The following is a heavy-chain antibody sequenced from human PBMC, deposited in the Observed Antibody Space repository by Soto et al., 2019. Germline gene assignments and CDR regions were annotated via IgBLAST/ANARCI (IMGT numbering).Heavy chain of an antibody. D-gene: IGHD6-19*01. CDR3: ARLGYSSAWARRDRIDY. Sequence: QLQLQESGPGLVKPSETLSLTCAVSGGSISSSSYYWGWIRQPPGKGLEWIGSIYYSGNTYYNPSLKRRVTISVDTSMNQFSLELSSVTAADTAVYYCARLGYSSAWARRDRIDYWGQGTLVTVSS. CDR2: IYYSGNT. V-gene: IGHV4-39*01. CDR1: GGSISSSSYY. J-gene: IGHJ4*02.